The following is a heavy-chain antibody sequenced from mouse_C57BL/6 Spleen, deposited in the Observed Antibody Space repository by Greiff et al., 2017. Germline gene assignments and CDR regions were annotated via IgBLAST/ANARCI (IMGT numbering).Heavy chain of an antibody. CDR1: GYTFTSYW. J-gene: IGHJ3*01. CDR3: ANMVTKSAWFAY. V-gene: IGHV1-7*01. CDR2: INPSSGYT. Sequence: QVQLKESGAELAKPGASVKLSCKASGYTFTSYWMHWVKQRPGQGLEWIGYINPSSGYTKYNQKFKDKATLTADKSSSTAYMQLSSLTYEDSAVYYCANMVTKSAWFAYWGQGTLVTVSA. D-gene: IGHD2-2*01.